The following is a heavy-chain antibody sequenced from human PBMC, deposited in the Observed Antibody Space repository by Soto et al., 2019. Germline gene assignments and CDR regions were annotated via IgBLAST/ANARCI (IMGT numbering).Heavy chain of an antibody. CDR1: GDSVSSNSAA. CDR3: ARDRATWELLLGPYYYYGMDV. D-gene: IGHD1-26*01. CDR2: TYYRSKWYN. Sequence: PSQTLSLTCAISGDSVSSNSAAWNWIRQSPSRGLEWLGRTYYRSKWYNDYAVSVKSRITINPDTSKNQFSLQLNSVTPEDTAVYYCARDRATWELLLGPYYYYGMDVWGQGTTVTVSS. V-gene: IGHV6-1*01. J-gene: IGHJ6*02.